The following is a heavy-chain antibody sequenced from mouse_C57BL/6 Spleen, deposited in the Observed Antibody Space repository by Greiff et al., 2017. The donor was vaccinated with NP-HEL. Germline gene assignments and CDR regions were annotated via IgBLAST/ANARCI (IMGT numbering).Heavy chain of an antibody. J-gene: IGHJ2*01. CDR1: GYTFTSYW. Sequence: VHVKQSGTVLARPGASVKMSCKTSGYTFTSYWMHWVKQRPGQGLEWIGAIYPGNSDTSYNQKFKGKAKLTAVTSASTAYMELSSLTNEDSAVYYCTSLITTVVAPDYWGQGTTLTVSS. D-gene: IGHD1-1*01. CDR2: IYPGNSDT. CDR3: TSLITTVVAPDY. V-gene: IGHV1-5*01.